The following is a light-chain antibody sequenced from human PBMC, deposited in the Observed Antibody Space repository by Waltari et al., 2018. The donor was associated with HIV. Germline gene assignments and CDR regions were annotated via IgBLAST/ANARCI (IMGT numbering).Light chain of an antibody. J-gene: IGKJ2*01. Sequence: EIVLTQSPATLSLSPGERATLPCAASQSVSSSFLAWYHQKPGLAPRLLIYDASSRATGIPDRFSGSGSGTDFILTISRLEPEDFAVYYCQQYGSSPRTFGQGTKLEIK. CDR3: QQYGSSPRT. CDR2: DAS. V-gene: IGKV3D-20*01. CDR1: QSVSSSF.